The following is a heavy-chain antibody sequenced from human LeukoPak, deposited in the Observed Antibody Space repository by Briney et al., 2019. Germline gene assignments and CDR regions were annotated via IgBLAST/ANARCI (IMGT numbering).Heavy chain of an antibody. V-gene: IGHV1-69*13. Sequence: SVKVSCKASGGTFNDFAISWVRQAPGQGLEWLGGIIPSFGTANYAQKFQGRVTLTADESTSTAYMELSRLRSDDTAVYYCARKSMVRGVGKALGYWGQGTLVTVSS. D-gene: IGHD3-10*01. CDR2: IIPSFGTA. CDR3: ARKSMVRGVGKALGY. CDR1: GGTFNDFA. J-gene: IGHJ4*02.